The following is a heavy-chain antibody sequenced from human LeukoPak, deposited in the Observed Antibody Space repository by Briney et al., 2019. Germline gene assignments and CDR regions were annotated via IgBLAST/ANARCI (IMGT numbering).Heavy chain of an antibody. CDR2: INAGNGNT. J-gene: IGHJ4*02. CDR3: ARGDSSGWYEVKVGFDY. V-gene: IGHV1-3*01. D-gene: IGHD6-19*01. CDR1: GYTFTSYA. Sequence: ASVKVSCTASGYTFTSYAMHWVRQAPGQRLEWMGWINAGNGNTKYSQKFQGRVTITRDTSASTAYMELSSLRSEDTAVYYCARGDSSGWYEVKVGFDYWGQGTLVTVSS.